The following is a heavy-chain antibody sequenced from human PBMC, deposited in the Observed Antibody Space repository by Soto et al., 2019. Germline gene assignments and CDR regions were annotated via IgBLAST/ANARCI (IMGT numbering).Heavy chain of an antibody. Sequence: PGGSLRLSCAASGFTFSSYAMSWVRQAPGKGLEWVSNIIGSGDSASYADSVKGRFTISRDNSQNTLFLQMDSLRVDDTATYYCVKDRAFRTVAGADRWGQGTLVTVSS. D-gene: IGHD6-19*01. CDR3: VKDRAFRTVAGADR. CDR1: GFTFSSYA. V-gene: IGHV3-23*01. J-gene: IGHJ4*01. CDR2: IIGSGDSA.